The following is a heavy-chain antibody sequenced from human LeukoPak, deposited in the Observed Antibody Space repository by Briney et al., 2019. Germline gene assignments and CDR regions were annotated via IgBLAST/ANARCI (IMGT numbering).Heavy chain of an antibody. CDR2: VNPNSGGT. CDR3: ARGPQYSN. Sequence: GASVKVSCKASGYSFTGYYMHWVRQAPGQGLEWMGWVNPNSGGTTYAQKFQGRVTMTRDTSISTAYMELSRLRSDDTAVYYCARGPQYSNWGQGTLVTVSS. D-gene: IGHD6-6*01. V-gene: IGHV1-2*02. CDR1: GYSFTGYY. J-gene: IGHJ4*02.